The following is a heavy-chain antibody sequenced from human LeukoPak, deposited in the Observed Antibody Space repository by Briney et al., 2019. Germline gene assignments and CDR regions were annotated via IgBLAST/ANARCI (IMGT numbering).Heavy chain of an antibody. J-gene: IGHJ3*02. D-gene: IGHD3-16*01. CDR3: ARGGDWGPIPAFDI. CDR1: GGSISSSSYY. V-gene: IGHV4-39*01. CDR2: IYYSGST. Sequence: SETLSLTCTVSGGSISSSSYYWGWIRQPPGKGLEWIGSIYYSGSTYYNPSLKSRVTISVDTSKNQFSLKLSSVTAADTAVYYCARGGDWGPIPAFDIWGQGTMVTVSS.